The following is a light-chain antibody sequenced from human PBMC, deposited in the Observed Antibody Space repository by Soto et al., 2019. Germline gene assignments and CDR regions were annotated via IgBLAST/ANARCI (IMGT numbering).Light chain of an antibody. Sequence: DIPLTQSPSSVSASVGDRFTITCRARQGISGYLAWYPQKPGKVPKLLIYAASSLKSGAPLRLIGSGSGTDFTLTISRLQSEDSATYYCQQANSFPLTFGGGTKVDIK. J-gene: IGKJ4*01. CDR2: AAS. CDR1: QGISGY. V-gene: IGKV1-12*01. CDR3: QQANSFPLT.